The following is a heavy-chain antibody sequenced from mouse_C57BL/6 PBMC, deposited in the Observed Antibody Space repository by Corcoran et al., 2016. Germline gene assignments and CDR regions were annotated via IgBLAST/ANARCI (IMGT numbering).Heavy chain of an antibody. CDR3: ARSGSSPFDY. V-gene: IGHV1-76*01. Sequence: QVQLKQSAAELVRPGASVKLSCKASGYTFTDYYINWVKQRPGQGLEWIARIYPGSGNTYYNEKFKGKATLTAEKSSSTAYMQLSRLTSEDSAVYFCARSGSSPFDYWGQGTTLTVSS. CDR1: GYTFTDYY. J-gene: IGHJ2*01. CDR2: IYPGSGNT. D-gene: IGHD1-1*01.